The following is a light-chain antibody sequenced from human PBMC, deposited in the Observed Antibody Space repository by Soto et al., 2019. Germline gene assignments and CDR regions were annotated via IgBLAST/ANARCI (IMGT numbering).Light chain of an antibody. CDR3: CSYAGSYTYNYV. J-gene: IGLJ1*01. CDR2: EVS. V-gene: IGLV2-14*01. Sequence: QSVLTQPASVSGSPGQSITISCTGTSSDIGAYNYVSWYQQHPGKAPKLMISEVSNRPSGVSNRFSGSKSGNTASLTISGLQAEDEADYYCCSYAGSYTYNYVFGTGTKVTVL. CDR1: SSDIGAYNY.